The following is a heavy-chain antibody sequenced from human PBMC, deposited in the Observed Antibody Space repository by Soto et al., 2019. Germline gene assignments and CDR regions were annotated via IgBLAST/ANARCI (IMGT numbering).Heavy chain of an antibody. CDR3: ARVERGTATTVVDAFDI. J-gene: IGHJ3*02. Sequence: QVQLQQWGAGLLKPSETLSLTCAVYGGFVSSGSYYWSWIRQPPGKGLEWIGEMRHSGGTHFNPSLKSPVTISVDSSKNQFSLKMSSVPAADTALYYCARVERGTATTVVDAFDIWGPGTMVTVSS. D-gene: IGHD1-1*01. V-gene: IGHV4-34*01. CDR2: MRHSGGT. CDR1: GGFVSSGSYY.